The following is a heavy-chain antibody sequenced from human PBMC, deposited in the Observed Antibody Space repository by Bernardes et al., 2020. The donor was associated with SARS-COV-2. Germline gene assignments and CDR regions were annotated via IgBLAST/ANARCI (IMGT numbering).Heavy chain of an antibody. D-gene: IGHD4-4*01. J-gene: IGHJ4*02. CDR2: MNPNSGTT. V-gene: IGHV1-8*01. CDR1: GYTFTSYD. CDR3: ARGVSEYTNYYFDS. Sequence: ASVKVSCKASGYTFTSYDINWVRQATGQGLEWMGWMNPNSGTTGFAQKFQGRVTMTWSTSISTAYMELSSLRSEDTAVYYCARGVSEYTNYYFDSWGQGTLVTVSS.